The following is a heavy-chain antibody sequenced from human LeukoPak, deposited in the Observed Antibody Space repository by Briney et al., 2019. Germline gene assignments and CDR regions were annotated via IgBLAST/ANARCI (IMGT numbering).Heavy chain of an antibody. Sequence: SETLSLTCAVSGGSVSSNTYSWSWLRQPPGKGLEWIGYIYYSGNTNYNPSLKSRVTMSVDTSKNQFSLKLTSVTAADTAVYYCARGRGYFDYWGQGTLVTVSS. V-gene: IGHV4-61*01. CDR3: ARGRGYFDY. CDR2: IYYSGNT. D-gene: IGHD3-16*01. CDR1: GGSVSSNTYS. J-gene: IGHJ4*02.